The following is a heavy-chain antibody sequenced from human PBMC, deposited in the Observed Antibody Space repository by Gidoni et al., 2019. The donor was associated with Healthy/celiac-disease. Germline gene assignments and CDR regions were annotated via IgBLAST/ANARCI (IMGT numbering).Heavy chain of an antibody. CDR1: GYSISSGYY. V-gene: IGHV4-38-2*02. Sequence: QVQLQESGPGLVKPSETLSLTCTVSGYSISSGYYWGWLRQPPGKGLVWIGSIYHSGSTYYNPSLKSRVTISVDTSKTQFSLKLSSVTAADTAVYYCARPDLTGIDYWGQGTLVTVSS. J-gene: IGHJ4*02. CDR3: ARPDLTGIDY. D-gene: IGHD3-9*01. CDR2: IYHSGST.